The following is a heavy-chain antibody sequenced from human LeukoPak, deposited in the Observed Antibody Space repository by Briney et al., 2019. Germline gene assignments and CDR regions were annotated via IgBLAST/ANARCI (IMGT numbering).Heavy chain of an antibody. CDR1: GFTFSSYA. J-gene: IGHJ6*02. Sequence: PGGSLRLSCAASGFTFSSYAMSWVRQAPGKGLEWVSSISVIGGSTYYADSVRGRFTISRDNSKNTLYLRMNSLRAEDTAVYYCAAAYFGMDQYYYGMDVWGQGTTVTVSS. V-gene: IGHV3-23*01. D-gene: IGHD3-16*01. CDR3: AAAYFGMDQYYYGMDV. CDR2: ISVIGGST.